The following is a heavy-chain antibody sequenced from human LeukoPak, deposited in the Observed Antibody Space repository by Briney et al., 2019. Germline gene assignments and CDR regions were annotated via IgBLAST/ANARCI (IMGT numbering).Heavy chain of an antibody. V-gene: IGHV4-61*02. CDR1: GGSISSSSYY. Sequence: KPSETLSLTCTVSGGSISSSSYYWNWIRQPPRKGLEWIGRIYVSESTNYNPSLKSRVTMSVDTSKNQFSLKMSSVTAADTAVYYCTRGQDGYDDYWGQGTLVTVSS. D-gene: IGHD5-24*01. J-gene: IGHJ4*02. CDR3: TRGQDGYDDY. CDR2: IYVSEST.